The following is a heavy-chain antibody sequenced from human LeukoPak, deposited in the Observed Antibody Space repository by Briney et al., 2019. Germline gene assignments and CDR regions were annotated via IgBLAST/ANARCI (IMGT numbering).Heavy chain of an antibody. Sequence: GGSLRLSCTASGFNVSSKYMNWVRQAPGKGLEWVSAISVSGNTYHADSVKGRFTISRDSSKNTLYLQMNSLRAGDAAVYYCAKAPVTTCSGAYCYPFDYWSQGTLVTVSS. J-gene: IGHJ4*02. D-gene: IGHD2-15*01. CDR3: AKAPVTTCSGAYCYPFDY. CDR1: GFNVSSKY. V-gene: IGHV3-53*01. CDR2: ISVSGNT.